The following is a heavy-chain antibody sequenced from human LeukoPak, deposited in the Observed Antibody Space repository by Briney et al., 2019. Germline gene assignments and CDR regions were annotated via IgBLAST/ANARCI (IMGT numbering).Heavy chain of an antibody. CDR3: ATDLEGIRTFDY. J-gene: IGHJ4*02. CDR2: FDPEDGET. D-gene: IGHD1-1*01. Sequence: ASVKVSCKVSGYTLTELSMHWVRQAPGKGLEWVGGFDPEDGETIYAQKFQGRDTITEDTSTETDYMELSSLRSDDTAVYYCATDLEGIRTFDYWGQGTLVTVSS. V-gene: IGHV1-24*01. CDR1: GYTLTELS.